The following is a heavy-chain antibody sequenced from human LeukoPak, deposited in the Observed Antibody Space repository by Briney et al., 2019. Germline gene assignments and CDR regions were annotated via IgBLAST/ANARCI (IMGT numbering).Heavy chain of an antibody. V-gene: IGHV3-7*01. CDR3: ARSGSETVGAFDV. Sequence: GGSLRLSCAASGFTFSSYWVSWVRQAPGKGLEWVANIKQDGSEKYYVDSVKGRFTISRDNAKNSLYLQMNSLRAEDTAVYYCARSGSETVGAFDVWGQGTVVTVSS. J-gene: IGHJ3*01. CDR1: GFTFSSYW. D-gene: IGHD1-14*01. CDR2: IKQDGSEK.